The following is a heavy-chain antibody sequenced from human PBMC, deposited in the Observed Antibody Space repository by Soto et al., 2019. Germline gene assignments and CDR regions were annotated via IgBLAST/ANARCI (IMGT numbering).Heavy chain of an antibody. Sequence: QVQLVESGGGVVQPGRSLRLSCAASVFTFSSYAMHWVRQAPGKGLEWVAVISYDGSNKYYADSVKGRFTISRDNSKNTLYLQMNSRRAEDTAVYYCARGGGNFDYWGQGTLVTVSS. CDR1: VFTFSSYA. V-gene: IGHV3-30-3*01. CDR3: ARGGGNFDY. D-gene: IGHD3-16*01. CDR2: ISYDGSNK. J-gene: IGHJ4*02.